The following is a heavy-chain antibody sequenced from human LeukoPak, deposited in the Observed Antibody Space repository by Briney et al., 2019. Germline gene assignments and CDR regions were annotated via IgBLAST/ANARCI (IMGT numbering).Heavy chain of an antibody. D-gene: IGHD6-13*01. V-gene: IGHV4-59*01. CDR1: GGSISSYY. CDR2: IYYSGST. J-gene: IGHJ6*02. Sequence: SETLSLTCTVSGGSISSYYWSWIRQPPGKGLEWIGYIYYSGSTNYNPSLKSRVTISVDTSKYQFSLKLSSVTAADTAVYYCATQGGYSSSWYAFHYGMDVWGQGTTVTVSS. CDR3: ATQGGYSSSWYAFHYGMDV.